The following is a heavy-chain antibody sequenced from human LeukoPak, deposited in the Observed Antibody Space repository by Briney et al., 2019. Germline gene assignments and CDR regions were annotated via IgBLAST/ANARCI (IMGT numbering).Heavy chain of an antibody. CDR1: GGSISSGGYY. D-gene: IGHD3-22*01. CDR3: ARAINSSGYYYARKVYNWFDP. CDR2: IYYSGST. Sequence: SETLSLTCTVSGGSISSGGYYWSWIRQRPGKGLEWIGYIYYSGSTYYNPSLKSRVTISVDTSKNQFSLKLSSVTAADTAVYYCARAINSSGYYYARKVYNWFDPWGQGTLVTVSS. J-gene: IGHJ5*02. V-gene: IGHV4-31*03.